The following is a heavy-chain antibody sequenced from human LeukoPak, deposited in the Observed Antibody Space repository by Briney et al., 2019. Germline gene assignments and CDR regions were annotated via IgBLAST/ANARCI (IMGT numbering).Heavy chain of an antibody. CDR2: NSGGT. CDR3: ARDKNTYYYDSSGYPNY. Sequence: NSGGTNYAQKFQGRVTMTRDTSISTAYMELSRLRSDDTAVYYCARDKNTYYYDSSGYPNYWGQGTLVTVSS. D-gene: IGHD3-22*01. J-gene: IGHJ4*02. V-gene: IGHV1-2*02.